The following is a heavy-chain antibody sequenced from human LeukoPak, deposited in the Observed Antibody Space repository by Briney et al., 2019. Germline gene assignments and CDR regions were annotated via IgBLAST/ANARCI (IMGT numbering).Heavy chain of an antibody. CDR2: INPNSGGT. V-gene: IGHV1-2*02. Sequence: GASVKVSCKAAGYTFTGYYMHLVRQAPGQGLEWMGWINPNSGGTNYAQKFQGRVTMTRDTSISTAYMELSRLRSDDTAVYYCARDARGYSYVDYWGQGTLVTVSS. CDR1: GYTFTGYY. J-gene: IGHJ4*02. CDR3: ARDARGYSYVDY. D-gene: IGHD5-18*01.